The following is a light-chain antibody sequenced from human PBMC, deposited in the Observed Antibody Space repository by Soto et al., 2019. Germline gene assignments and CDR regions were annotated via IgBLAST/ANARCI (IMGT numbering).Light chain of an antibody. J-gene: IGKJ5*01. Sequence: ELVLTQSPATLSLSPGERATLSCRASQSVSSYLAWYQQKPGQAPRLLIYDASNRATGIPARFSGSGSGTDFTLTISSLEPEDFAVYYRQQRSNWPPITFGQGTRLEIK. CDR3: QQRSNWPPIT. V-gene: IGKV3-11*01. CDR1: QSVSSY. CDR2: DAS.